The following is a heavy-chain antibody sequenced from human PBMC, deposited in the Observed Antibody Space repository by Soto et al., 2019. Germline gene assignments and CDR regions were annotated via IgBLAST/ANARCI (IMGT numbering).Heavy chain of an antibody. D-gene: IGHD4-17*01. V-gene: IGHV1-24*01. Sequence: ASVKVSCKVSGYTLTELSMHWVRQAPGKGLEWMGGFDPEDGETIYAQKFQGRVTMTEDTSTDTAYMELSSLRSEDTAAYYCATQLTTVTTLEPPAIGRFDYWGQGTLVTVSS. CDR1: GYTLTELS. CDR2: FDPEDGET. CDR3: ATQLTTVTTLEPPAIGRFDY. J-gene: IGHJ4*02.